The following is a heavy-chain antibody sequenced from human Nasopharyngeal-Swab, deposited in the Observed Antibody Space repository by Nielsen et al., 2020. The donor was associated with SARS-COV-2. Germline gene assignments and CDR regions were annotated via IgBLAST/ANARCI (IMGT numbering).Heavy chain of an antibody. CDR1: GGSVSSGSYY. Sequence: SETLSLTCTVSGGSVSSGSYYWSWIRQPPGKGLEWIGYIYYSGSTNYNPSLKSRVTISVDTSKNQFSLKLSSVTAADTAVYYCAREALKLWPHNWFDPWGQGTLVTVSS. V-gene: IGHV4-61*01. CDR2: IYYSGST. J-gene: IGHJ5*02. CDR3: AREALKLWPHNWFDP. D-gene: IGHD5-18*01.